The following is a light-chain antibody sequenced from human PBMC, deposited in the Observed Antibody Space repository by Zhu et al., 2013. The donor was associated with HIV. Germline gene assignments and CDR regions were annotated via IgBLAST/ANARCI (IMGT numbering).Light chain of an antibody. Sequence: QPVLTQSTSASASLGASVKLTCTLSSGHRRNAITWHQQQPGKGPRYLMKINSDGSHMKGDGIPDRFSGSSSGAERYLAISSLQSEDEADYYCQTWVTGIRVFAGGTKLTVL. V-gene: IGLV4-69*01. CDR2: INSDGSH. CDR3: QTWVTGIRV. CDR1: SGHRRNA. J-gene: IGLJ2*01.